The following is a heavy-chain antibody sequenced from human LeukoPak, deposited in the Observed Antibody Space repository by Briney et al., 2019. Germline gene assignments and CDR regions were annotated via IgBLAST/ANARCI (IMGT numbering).Heavy chain of an antibody. CDR3: ARNDYVWGSYRLPDY. CDR2: ISSSSSYI. V-gene: IGHV3-21*01. Sequence: PGGSLRLSCAASGFAFSSYSMNWVRQAPGKGLEWVSSISSSSSYIYYADSVKGRFTISRDNAKNSLYLQMNSLRAEDTAMYYCARNDYVWGSYRLPDYWGQGTLVTVSS. J-gene: IGHJ4*02. D-gene: IGHD3-16*02. CDR1: GFAFSSYS.